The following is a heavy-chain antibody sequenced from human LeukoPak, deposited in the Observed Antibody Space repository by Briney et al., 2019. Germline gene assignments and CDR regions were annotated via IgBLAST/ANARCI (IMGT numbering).Heavy chain of an antibody. D-gene: IGHD3-10*01. CDR2: ISAYNGNT. J-gene: IGHJ3*02. CDR3: ARVQEENYYGSGNAFDI. Sequence: ASVKVSCKASGYTLTSYGISWVRQAPGQGLEWMGWISAYNGNTNYAQKLQGRVTMTTDTSTSTAYMELRSLRSDDTAVYYCARVQEENYYGSGNAFDIWGQGTMVTVSS. V-gene: IGHV1-18*01. CDR1: GYTLTSYG.